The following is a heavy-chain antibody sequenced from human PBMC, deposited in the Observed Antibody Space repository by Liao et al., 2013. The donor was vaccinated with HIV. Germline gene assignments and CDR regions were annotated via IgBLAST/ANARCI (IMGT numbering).Heavy chain of an antibody. V-gene: IGHV4-34*10. D-gene: IGHD2-21*01. CDR1: GGSFSGYY. CDR3: AREVID. CDR2: IHYSGST. J-gene: IGHJ4*02. Sequence: QLQLQESGPGLVKPSETLSLTCAVYGGSFSGYYWSWIRQPPGKGLEWIGSIHYSGSTNYNPSLKSRVTISVDTSKNQFSLKLSSVTAADTAVYYCAREVIDWGQGILVTVSS.